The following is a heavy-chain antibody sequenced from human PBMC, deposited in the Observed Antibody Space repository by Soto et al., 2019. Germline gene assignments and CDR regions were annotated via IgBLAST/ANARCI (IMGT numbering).Heavy chain of an antibody. CDR2: ISAYNGNT. D-gene: IGHD3-10*01. J-gene: IGHJ4*02. CDR1: GYTFTSYG. V-gene: IGHV1-18*01. CDR3: ARKGRITMVRGVIITFDY. Sequence: ASVKVSCTASGYTFTSYGISWVRQAPGQGLEWMGWISAYNGNTNYAQKLQGRVTMTTDTSTSTAYMELRSLRSDDTAVYYCARKGRITMVRGVIITFDYWGQGTLVTVSS.